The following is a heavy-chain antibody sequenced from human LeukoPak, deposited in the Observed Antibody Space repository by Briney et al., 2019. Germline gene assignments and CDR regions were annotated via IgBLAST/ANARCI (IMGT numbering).Heavy chain of an antibody. CDR1: GFTFSNYW. D-gene: IGHD5-12*01. V-gene: IGHV3-7*01. CDR3: VRDGGVSGYDLLDY. CDR2: INQDGSKE. Sequence: GGSLRLSCAASGFTFSNYWMTWVRQAPGKGLEWVAHINQDGSKEYYMDSVKARFTISRDNAKDSLSLQMNSLRAEDTAVYYCVRDGGVSGYDLLDYWGQGTLVTVSS. J-gene: IGHJ4*02.